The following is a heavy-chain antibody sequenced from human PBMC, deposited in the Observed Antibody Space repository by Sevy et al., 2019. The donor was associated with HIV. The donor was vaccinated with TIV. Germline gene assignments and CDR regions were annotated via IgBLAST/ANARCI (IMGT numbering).Heavy chain of an antibody. CDR3: ARDYGMIVVVATPSYFDY. CDR2: ISDYNGKT. D-gene: IGHD3-22*01. Sequence: ASVKVSCKASGYNVNSYDFTWVRHAPGQGLEWMGWISDYNGKTNYAQKFQGRVTMTTDTSTNTAYMELRSLRSDDTVIYYCARDYGMIVVVATPSYFDYWGQGTLVTVSS. J-gene: IGHJ4*02. CDR1: GYNVNSYD. V-gene: IGHV1-18*01.